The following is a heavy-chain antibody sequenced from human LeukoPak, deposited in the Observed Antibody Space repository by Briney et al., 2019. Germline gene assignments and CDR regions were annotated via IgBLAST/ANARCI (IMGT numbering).Heavy chain of an antibody. CDR3: ARAGYYDILTGLLYYYGMDV. V-gene: IGHV1-69*13. J-gene: IGHJ6*04. CDR1: GGTFSSYA. CDR2: IIPIFGTA. D-gene: IGHD3-9*01. Sequence: ASVKVSCKASGGTFSSYAISWVRQAPGQGLEWMGGIIPIFGTANYAQKFQGRVTITADESMSTAYMELSSLRSEDTAVYYCARAGYYDILTGLLYYYGMDVWGKGTTVTVSS.